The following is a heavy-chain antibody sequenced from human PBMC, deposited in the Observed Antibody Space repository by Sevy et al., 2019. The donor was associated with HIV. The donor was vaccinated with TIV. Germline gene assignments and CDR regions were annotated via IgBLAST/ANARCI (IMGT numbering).Heavy chain of an antibody. J-gene: IGHJ6*02. CDR3: AKDNRPATMSNSSCDYYYGIDV. Sequence: GGSLRLSCAASGFRFSDYAMHWVRQAPGKGLEWVSGISWNSVSLDYADSVKGRFTISRDNAKNSLYLQMNRLRSEDTALYYCAKDNRPATMSNSSCDYYYGIDVWGQGTTVTVSS. D-gene: IGHD6-6*01. CDR1: GFRFSDYA. CDR2: ISWNSVSL. V-gene: IGHV3-9*01.